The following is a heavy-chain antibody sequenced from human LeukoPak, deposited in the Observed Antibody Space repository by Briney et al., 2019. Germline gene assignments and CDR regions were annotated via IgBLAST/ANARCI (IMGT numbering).Heavy chain of an antibody. CDR3: AGGSYYYYYMAV. CDR1: GGSISSYY. Sequence: SETLSLTCTVSGGSISSYYWSWIRQPAGKGLEWIGRIDTSGNTNYKPSLKSRVTMSVDTSKNQFSLKLSSVTAADTAVYYCAGGSYYYYYMAVWGKGTTVTISS. V-gene: IGHV4-4*07. CDR2: IDTSGNT. J-gene: IGHJ6*03.